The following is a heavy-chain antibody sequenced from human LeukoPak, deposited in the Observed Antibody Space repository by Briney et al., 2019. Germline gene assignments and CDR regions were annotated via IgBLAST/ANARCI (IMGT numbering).Heavy chain of an antibody. CDR2: ISGSGGST. Sequence: PGGSLRLSCAASGFTFSSYAMSWVRQAPGKGLGWVSAISGSGGSTYYADSVKGRFTISRDNSKNTLYLQMNSLRAEDTAVYYCAKVRIFGVVGVFGAFDIWGQGTMVTVSS. V-gene: IGHV3-23*01. J-gene: IGHJ3*02. D-gene: IGHD3-3*01. CDR1: GFTFSSYA. CDR3: AKVRIFGVVGVFGAFDI.